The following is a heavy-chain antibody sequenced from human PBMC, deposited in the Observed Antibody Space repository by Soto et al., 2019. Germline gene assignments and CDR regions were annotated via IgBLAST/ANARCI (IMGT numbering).Heavy chain of an antibody. CDR2: ISYDGSNK. CDR1: GFTFSTYG. D-gene: IGHD1-26*01. J-gene: IGHJ4*02. Sequence: QVQLVESGGGVVQPGRSLRLSCAASGFTFSTYGMHWVRQAPGKGLEWVAAISYDGSNKYYVDSMKGRFTISRDNSKNTLYLQMNGLRADDTAMYYCSSAVRRAGGWDFDYWGQGTLVTVSS. CDR3: SSAVRRAGGWDFDY. V-gene: IGHV3-30*03.